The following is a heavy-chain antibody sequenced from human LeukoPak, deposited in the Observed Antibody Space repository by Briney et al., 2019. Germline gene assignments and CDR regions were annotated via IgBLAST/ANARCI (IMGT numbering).Heavy chain of an antibody. CDR1: GFTFSSYA. D-gene: IGHD2-21*02. Sequence: PGGSLRLSCAASGFTFSSYAVSWVRQAPGKGLEWVSVISGSGASTYYADSVKGRFTISRDNSKNTLYLQMNSLRAEDTAVYYCAKESGGDFAYWGQGTLVTVSS. V-gene: IGHV3-23*01. CDR2: ISGSGAST. J-gene: IGHJ4*02. CDR3: AKESGGDFAY.